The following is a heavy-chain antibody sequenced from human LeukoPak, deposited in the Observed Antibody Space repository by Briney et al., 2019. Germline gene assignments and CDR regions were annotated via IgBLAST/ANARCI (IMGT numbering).Heavy chain of an antibody. D-gene: IGHD3-10*01. J-gene: IGHJ6*02. CDR2: ISSSGSTI. CDR1: GFTFSRYE. CDR3: GRERGEGDYYYGMDV. V-gene: IGHV3-48*03. Sequence: GGSLKLSCAASGFTFSRYEMNWVRQAPGKGLEWVSYISSSGSTIYYADSVKGRFTISRDNAKNSLYLQMNSLRAEDTAVYYCGRERGEGDYYYGMDVWGHGTTVTVSS.